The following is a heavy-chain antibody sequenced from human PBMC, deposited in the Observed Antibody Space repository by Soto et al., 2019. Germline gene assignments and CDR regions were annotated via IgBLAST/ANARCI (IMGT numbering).Heavy chain of an antibody. CDR1: GYTFTSYY. Sequence: QVQLVQSGAEVKKPGASVKVSCKASGYTFTSYYMHWVRQAPGQGLEWMGIINPSGGSTSYAQKFQGGVTMTRDTSTSTVYMELSSLRSEDTAVYYCARVAAVKSDSSGWYYFDYWGQGTLVTVSS. CDR3: ARVAAVKSDSSGWYYFDY. D-gene: IGHD6-19*01. CDR2: INPSGGST. V-gene: IGHV1-46*03. J-gene: IGHJ4*02.